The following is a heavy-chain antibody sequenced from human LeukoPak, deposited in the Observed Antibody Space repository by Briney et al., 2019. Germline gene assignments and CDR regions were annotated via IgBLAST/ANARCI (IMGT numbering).Heavy chain of an antibody. J-gene: IGHJ4*02. CDR1: GFTFSGYW. V-gene: IGHV3-74*01. CDR2: IKYDGSYT. Sequence: GGSLRLSCAASGFTFSGYWMHWVRQAPGKGLVWVARIKYDGSYTNYADSVKGRFAISRANAKNTLYLQLNSLRAVDTAVYDCARRDYFADWSQGSLVTVPS. CDR3: ARRDYFAD.